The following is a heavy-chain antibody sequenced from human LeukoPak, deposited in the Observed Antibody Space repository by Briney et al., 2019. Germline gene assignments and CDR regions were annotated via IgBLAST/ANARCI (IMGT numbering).Heavy chain of an antibody. J-gene: IGHJ4*02. D-gene: IGHD3-16*01. CDR3: AKDIRDMLMVYFAD. CDR2: ISWNSGSI. V-gene: IGHV3-9*01. Sequence: GGSLRLSCAASGFTFDDYALHWVRQAPGKGLEWVSGISWNSGSIVYADSVKGRFTISRDNAKNSLYLQMKSLRAKDTALYYCAKDIRDMLMVYFADWGQGTLVTVSS. CDR1: GFTFDDYA.